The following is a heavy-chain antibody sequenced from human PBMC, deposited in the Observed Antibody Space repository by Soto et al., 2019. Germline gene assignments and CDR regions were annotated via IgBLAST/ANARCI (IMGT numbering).Heavy chain of an antibody. J-gene: IGHJ4*02. CDR3: ARPGRDQRWLVSFDY. CDR2: ISYDGSNK. D-gene: IGHD6-19*01. Sequence: QVQLVESGGGVVQPGRSLRLSCAASGFTFSSYAMHWVRQAPGKGLEWVAVISYDGSNKYYADSVKGRFTISRDNSKNTLYLQMNSLRAEDTAVYYCARPGRDQRWLVSFDYWGQGTLVTVSS. CDR1: GFTFSSYA. V-gene: IGHV3-30-3*01.